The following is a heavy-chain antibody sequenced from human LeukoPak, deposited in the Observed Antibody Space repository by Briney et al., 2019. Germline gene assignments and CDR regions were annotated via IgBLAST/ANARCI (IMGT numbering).Heavy chain of an antibody. J-gene: IGHJ4*02. CDR2: ISGSGGST. CDR1: GFTFSDYN. D-gene: IGHD6-13*01. Sequence: GGSLRLSCAASGFTFSDYNMRWIRQAPGKGLEWVSAISGSGGSTYYADSVKGRFTISRDNSKNTLYLQMNSLRAEDTAVYYCAKGLVAAGDDYWGQGTLVTVSS. V-gene: IGHV3-23*01. CDR3: AKGLVAAGDDY.